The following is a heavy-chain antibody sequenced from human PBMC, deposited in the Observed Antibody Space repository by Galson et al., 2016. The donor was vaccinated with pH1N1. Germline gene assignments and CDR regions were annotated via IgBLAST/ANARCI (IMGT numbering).Heavy chain of an antibody. Sequence: SVKVSCKASGGTSNGFAFSWVRQAPGQGLEWMGRLIPIFGTPHYAENFHGRVTITADESTNTTYMELSSLTSEDTALYYCAVGKWGGPLGANDGIAFWGQGTMITVSS. CDR3: AVGKWGGPLGANDGIAF. CDR2: LIPIFGTP. V-gene: IGHV1-69*13. D-gene: IGHD1-26*01. CDR1: GGTSNGFA. J-gene: IGHJ3*01.